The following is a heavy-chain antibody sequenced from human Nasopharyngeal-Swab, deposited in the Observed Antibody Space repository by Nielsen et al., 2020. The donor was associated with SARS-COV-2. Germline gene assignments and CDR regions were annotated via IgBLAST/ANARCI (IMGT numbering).Heavy chain of an antibody. CDR3: AKTRGYSYGWADY. CDR2: ILNDGSNK. V-gene: IGHV3-30*18. D-gene: IGHD5-18*01. CDR1: GLTFSSYG. Sequence: GESLKISCEASGLTFSSYGMHWVRQAPGKGLEWVAVILNDGSNKYYADSVKGRFTISRDNSKNTLYLQMNSLGVEDTAVYYCAKTRGYSYGWADYWGQGTLVTVPS. J-gene: IGHJ4*02.